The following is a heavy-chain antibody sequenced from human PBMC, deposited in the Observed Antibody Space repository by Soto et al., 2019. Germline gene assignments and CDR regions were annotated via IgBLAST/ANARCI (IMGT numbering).Heavy chain of an antibody. D-gene: IGHD1-1*01. J-gene: IGHJ6*03. Sequence: EVQLLESGGGLVQPGGSLRLSCAASGFTFSDYALSWVRQAPGEGPEWVSTISNTGAKTYYADSVKGRITVSRDNFKNTLSLQMNRLSAADTPVYYCAKGRNTNNNFYYYMDVWGKGTAVTVSS. CDR1: GFTFSDYA. CDR3: AKGRNTNNNFYYYMDV. V-gene: IGHV3-23*01. CDR2: ISNTGAKT.